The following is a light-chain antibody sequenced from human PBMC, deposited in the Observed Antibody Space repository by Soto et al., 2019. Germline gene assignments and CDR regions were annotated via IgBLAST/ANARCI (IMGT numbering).Light chain of an antibody. CDR1: SSNIGSNY. Sequence: QSVLTQPPSVSAAPGQKVTISCSGSSSNIGSNYVSWYQQLPGIAPKLLIYDNDKRPSGIPDRFSGSRSGTSATLGITGLQTGDEADYYCGTWDSSLSAGVFGGGTKLTVL. J-gene: IGLJ3*02. CDR3: GTWDSSLSAGV. CDR2: DND. V-gene: IGLV1-51*01.